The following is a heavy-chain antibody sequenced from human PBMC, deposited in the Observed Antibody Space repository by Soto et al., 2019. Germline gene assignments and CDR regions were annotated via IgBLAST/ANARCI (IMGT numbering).Heavy chain of an antibody. CDR1: GFTFSSYA. D-gene: IGHD3-22*01. CDR2: ISGSGGST. Sequence: VGSLRLSCAASGFTFSSYAMSWVRQAPGKGLEWVSAISGSGGSTYYADSVKGRFTISRDNSKNTLYLQMNSLRAEDTAVYYCAKDPPYDSSGYYFPFDYWGQGTLVTVS. J-gene: IGHJ4*02. V-gene: IGHV3-23*01. CDR3: AKDPPYDSSGYYFPFDY.